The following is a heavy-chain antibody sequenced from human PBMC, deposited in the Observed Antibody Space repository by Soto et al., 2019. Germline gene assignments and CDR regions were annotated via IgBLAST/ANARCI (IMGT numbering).Heavy chain of an antibody. CDR2: INPSGGST. V-gene: IGHV1-46*01. J-gene: IGHJ3*02. CDR1: GYTFTSYY. Sequence: ASVKVSCKASGYTFTSYYMHWVRQAPGQGLEWMGIINPSGGSTSYAQKFQGRVTMTRDTSTSTAYMELSRLRSDDTAVYYCARDANYDFPDSEAFDIWGQGTMVTVSS. CDR3: ARDANYDFPDSEAFDI. D-gene: IGHD3-3*01.